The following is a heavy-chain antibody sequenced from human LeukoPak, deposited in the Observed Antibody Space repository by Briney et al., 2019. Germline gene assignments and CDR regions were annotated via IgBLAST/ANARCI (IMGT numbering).Heavy chain of an antibody. D-gene: IGHD3-22*01. V-gene: IGHV3-23*01. CDR1: GFTFSSYA. CDR2: ISGSGGST. CDR3: AKGTHYYDSSGLDAFDI. Sequence: GGSLRLSCAASGFTFSSYAMSWVRQAPGKGLEWVSAISGSGGSTYYADSVKGRFTISRDNSKNTLYLQMNSLRAEDTAVYSCAKGTHYYDSSGLDAFDIWGQGTMVTVSS. J-gene: IGHJ3*02.